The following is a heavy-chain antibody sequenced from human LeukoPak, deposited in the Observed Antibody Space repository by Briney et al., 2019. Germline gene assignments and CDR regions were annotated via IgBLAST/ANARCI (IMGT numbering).Heavy chain of an antibody. CDR2: LSGGDGST. J-gene: IGHJ4*02. V-gene: IGHV3-23*01. CDR3: ARDDNWGFDY. Sequence: SGGSLRLSCAASGFTFSSYAMSWVRQAPGKGLEWVSGLSGGDGSTSYADSVKGRFTISRDDAKNSLYLQMSSLRAEDTAFYYCARDDNWGFDYWGQGALATVSS. CDR1: GFTFSSYA. D-gene: IGHD7-27*01.